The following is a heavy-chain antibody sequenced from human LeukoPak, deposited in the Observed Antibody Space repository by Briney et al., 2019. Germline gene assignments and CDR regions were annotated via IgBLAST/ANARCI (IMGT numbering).Heavy chain of an antibody. V-gene: IGHV4-39*01. CDR2: IYYSGST. CDR1: GGSISSSSYY. D-gene: IGHD3-22*01. J-gene: IGHJ5*02. Sequence: SETLSLTCTVSGGSISSSSYYWGWIRQPPGKGLEWIGSIYYSGSTYYNPSLKSRVTISVDTSKNQFSLKLSSVTAAHPAVYYCARLHYDSSVNWFDPGGQGTLVTVSS. CDR3: ARLHYDSSVNWFDP.